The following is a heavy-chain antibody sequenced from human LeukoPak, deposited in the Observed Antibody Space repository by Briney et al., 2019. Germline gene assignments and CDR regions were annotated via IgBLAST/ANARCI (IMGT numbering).Heavy chain of an antibody. CDR3: ARVFGTTIFGIVSKYGNDY. J-gene: IGHJ4*02. D-gene: IGHD3-3*01. CDR1: GYSFSNYA. CDR2: INTNTGNP. Sequence: ASVKVSCKASGYSFSNYAINWVRQAPGQGLEWMGWINTNTGNPTYAQGFTGRFVFSLDTSVSTAYLQISSLKAEDTAVYYCARVFGTTIFGIVSKYGNDYWGQGTLVTVSS. V-gene: IGHV7-4-1*02.